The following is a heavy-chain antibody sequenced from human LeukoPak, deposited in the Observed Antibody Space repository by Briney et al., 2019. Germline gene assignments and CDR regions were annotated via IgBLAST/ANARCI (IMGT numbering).Heavy chain of an antibody. V-gene: IGHV1-18*01. CDR2: IHTYNGHT. CDR3: AREREEMVAAAADGARWFDP. J-gene: IGHJ5*02. D-gene: IGHD6-13*01. Sequence: ASVKVSCKSSGYTFNSYGITWVRQAPGQGLEWMGWIHTYNGHTNYAQKLQGRVTMTTDTSTSTAYMELSSLRSEDTAVYYCAREREEMVAAAADGARWFDPWGQGTLVTVSS. CDR1: GYTFNSYG.